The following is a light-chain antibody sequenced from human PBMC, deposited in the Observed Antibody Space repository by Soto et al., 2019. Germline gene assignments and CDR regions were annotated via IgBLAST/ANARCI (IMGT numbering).Light chain of an antibody. Sequence: EVVMTQSPATLSVSPGERATLSCRASRSVNQYLAWYQQRPGQAPRRLIYDASTRAAGVAARFSGSGSGTDFTLTISSLQSEDVAVYYCQQYNSWPPLTFGGGTKVEI. J-gene: IGKJ4*01. CDR1: RSVNQY. V-gene: IGKV3-15*01. CDR3: QQYNSWPPLT. CDR2: DAS.